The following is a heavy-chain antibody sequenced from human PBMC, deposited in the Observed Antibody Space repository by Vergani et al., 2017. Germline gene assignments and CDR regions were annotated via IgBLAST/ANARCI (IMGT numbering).Heavy chain of an antibody. CDR3: ARGYDSSGYWYYYYYGMDV. CDR2: ISSSSSTI. Sequence: VQLVESGGGVVQPGRSLRLSCVASGFTFSSYSMNWVRQAPGKGLEWVSYISSSSSTIYYADSVKGRFTISRDNAKNSLYLQMNSLRAEDTAVYYCARGYDSSGYWYYYYYGMDVWGQGTTVTVSS. V-gene: IGHV3-48*01. D-gene: IGHD3-22*01. J-gene: IGHJ6*02. CDR1: GFTFSSYS.